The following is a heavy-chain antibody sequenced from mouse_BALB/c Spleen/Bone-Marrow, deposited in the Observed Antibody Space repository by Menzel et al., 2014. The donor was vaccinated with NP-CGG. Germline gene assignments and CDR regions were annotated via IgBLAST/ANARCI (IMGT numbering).Heavy chain of an antibody. J-gene: IGHJ2*01. Sequence: VQLQQSGAELVKPGASVKLSCTASGFNIKDTYMHWVKQRPEQDLEWIGRIDPANGNTKYDPKFQGKATITADTSSNTAYLQLSILTSEVTDVYYYANYVDGYYFDYWGQGTTLTVSS. CDR3: ANYVDGYYFDY. CDR1: GFNIKDTY. V-gene: IGHV14-3*02. CDR2: IDPANGNT.